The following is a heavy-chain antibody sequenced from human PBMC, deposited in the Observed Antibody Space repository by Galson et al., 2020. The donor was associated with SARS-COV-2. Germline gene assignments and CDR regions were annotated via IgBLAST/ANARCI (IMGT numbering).Heavy chain of an antibody. CDR2: IGTAGDT. CDR1: GFTFSSYD. V-gene: IGHV3-13*01. J-gene: IGHJ6*03. CDR3: ARAHYSSSSRHGLYYYDDDCVDV. Sequence: GESLKISCAASGFTFSSYDMHWVRQATGKGLEWVSAIGTAGDTYYPGSVKGRFTISRENANNSSYLQMNSLRAGDTAAYYCARAHYSSSSRHGLYYYDDDCVDVWGKGTAVTVSS. D-gene: IGHD6-13*01.